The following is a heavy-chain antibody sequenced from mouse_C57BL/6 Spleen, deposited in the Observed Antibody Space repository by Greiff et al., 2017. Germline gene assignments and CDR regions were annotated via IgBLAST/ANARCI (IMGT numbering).Heavy chain of an antibody. J-gene: IGHJ3*01. Sequence: QVQLQQSGPELVKPGASVKISCKASGYTFTSYWMHWVKQRPGQGLEWIGNINPSNGGTNYNEKFKSKATLTVDKSSSTAYMQLSSLTSEDSAVYYCARDGLRREFAYWGQGTLVTVSA. V-gene: IGHV1-53*01. CDR3: ARDGLRREFAY. CDR2: INPSNGGT. CDR1: GYTFTSYW. D-gene: IGHD2-4*01.